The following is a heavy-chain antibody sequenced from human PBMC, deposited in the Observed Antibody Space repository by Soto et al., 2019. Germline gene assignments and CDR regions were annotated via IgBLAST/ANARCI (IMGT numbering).Heavy chain of an antibody. CDR2: VKQDGGEK. D-gene: IGHD6-19*01. J-gene: IGHJ4*02. V-gene: IGHV3-7*01. CDR1: GFNFNQYW. CDR3: ASGGGWSFDH. Sequence: EAQLVESGGGLVQPGGSLRLSCSASGFNFNQYWMSWVRQAPGKGLEWVANVKQDGGEKNYVDSVRGRFTISRDNTKNSLYLQMDSLRVEDRALYYCASGGGWSFDHWGQGTLVTVSS.